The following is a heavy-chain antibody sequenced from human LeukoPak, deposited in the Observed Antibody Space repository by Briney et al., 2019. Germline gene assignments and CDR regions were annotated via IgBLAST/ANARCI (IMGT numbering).Heavy chain of an antibody. D-gene: IGHD1-26*01. Sequence: GGSLRLSCAASGFTFSWYWMHWVRQAPGKGLVWVSRINSDGISTSYAGSVKGRFTISRDNAKNTLYLQMNSLRAEDTAVYYCARDASSGSYYTDYFDYWGHGTLVTVSS. CDR1: GFTFSWYW. V-gene: IGHV3-74*01. CDR3: ARDASSGSYYTDYFDY. CDR2: INSDGIST. J-gene: IGHJ4*01.